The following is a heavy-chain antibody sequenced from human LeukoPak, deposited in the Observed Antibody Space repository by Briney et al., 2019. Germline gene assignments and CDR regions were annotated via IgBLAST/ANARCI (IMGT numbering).Heavy chain of an antibody. CDR3: AGGLTIAAAGTDY. D-gene: IGHD6-13*01. CDR1: GYTFTSYA. Sequence: ASVKVSCKASGYTFTSYAMHWVRQAPGQRLEWMGWINAGNGNTKYSQKFQGRVTITRDTSASTAYMELSSLRSEDTAVYYCAGGLTIAAAGTDYWGQGTLVTVSS. V-gene: IGHV1-3*01. CDR2: INAGNGNT. J-gene: IGHJ4*02.